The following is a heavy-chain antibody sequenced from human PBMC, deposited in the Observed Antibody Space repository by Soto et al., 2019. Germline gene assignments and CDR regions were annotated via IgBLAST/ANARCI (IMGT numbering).Heavy chain of an antibody. V-gene: IGHV5-51*01. D-gene: IGHD5-18*01. J-gene: IGHJ4*02. CDR1: GYSFTNYW. CDR2: IYPGDSDT. CDR3: ARVDWDTSMVSFSY. Sequence: PGESLKISCKGSGYSFTNYWIGWVRQMPGKGLEWMGIIYPGDSDTRYSPSFQGQVSMSADKSISTAYLQWSSLKASDTAMYYCARVDWDTSMVSFSYWGQGTPVTVSS.